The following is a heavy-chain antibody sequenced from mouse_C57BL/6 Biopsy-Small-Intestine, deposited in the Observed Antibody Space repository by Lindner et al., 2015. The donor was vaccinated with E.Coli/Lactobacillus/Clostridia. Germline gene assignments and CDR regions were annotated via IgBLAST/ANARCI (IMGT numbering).Heavy chain of an antibody. Sequence: VQLQESGPELVKPGASVKISCKATGYTFTGYWIDWVKQRPGHGLEWIGEILPGSDDTNFNEKFKGKASFTAVTSSNTAYMQLSSLTTEDSAIYFCVRRPFDYWGQGTTLTVSS. CDR3: VRRPFDY. CDR2: ILPGSDDT. J-gene: IGHJ2*01. V-gene: IGHV1-9*01. CDR1: GYTFTGYW.